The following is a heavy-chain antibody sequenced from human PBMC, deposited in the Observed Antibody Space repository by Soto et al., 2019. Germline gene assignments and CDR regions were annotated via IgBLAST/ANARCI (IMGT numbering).Heavy chain of an antibody. CDR1: GFTFSRHA. Sequence: GGSLRLSCTASGFTFSRHAMTWVRQAPGKGLEWVSGLSDSGGSIYYADSVKGRFTISRDNSMNTLYLQMNTLRAEDTAIYYCAKVSSSWYAGFFDLWGQGTLVNVSS. V-gene: IGHV3-23*01. J-gene: IGHJ4*02. CDR2: LSDSGGSI. D-gene: IGHD6-13*01. CDR3: AKVSSSWYAGFFDL.